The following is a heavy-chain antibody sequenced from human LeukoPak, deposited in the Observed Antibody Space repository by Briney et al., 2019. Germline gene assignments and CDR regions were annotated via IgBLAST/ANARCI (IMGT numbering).Heavy chain of an antibody. CDR2: IYYSGST. Sequence: SETLSLTCTVSGGSISSSSYYWGWIRQPPGKGLEWIGSIYYSGSTYYNPSLKSRVTISVDTSKNQFSLKLSSVTAADTAVYYCAKNRGSSSSGAFDIWGQGTMVTVSS. D-gene: IGHD6-6*01. CDR1: GGSISSSSYY. V-gene: IGHV4-39*07. CDR3: AKNRGSSSSGAFDI. J-gene: IGHJ3*02.